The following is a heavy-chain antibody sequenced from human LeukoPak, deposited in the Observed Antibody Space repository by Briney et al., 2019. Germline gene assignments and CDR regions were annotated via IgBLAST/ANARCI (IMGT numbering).Heavy chain of an antibody. Sequence: PGGSLRLSCAASGFTFSIFAMHWVRQAPGKGLEYVSAISTDGSGTYYANSVKGRFTISRDNSKNTLYLQMGSLRAEDMADYYCARWGSTSCYDYWGQGTLVTVSS. V-gene: IGHV3-64*01. CDR2: ISTDGSGT. CDR1: GFTFSIFA. D-gene: IGHD2-2*01. CDR3: ARWGSTSCYDY. J-gene: IGHJ4*02.